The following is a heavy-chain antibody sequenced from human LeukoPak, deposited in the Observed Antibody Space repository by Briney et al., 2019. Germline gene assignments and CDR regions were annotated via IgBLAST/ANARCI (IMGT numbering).Heavy chain of an antibody. D-gene: IGHD3-22*01. CDR1: GFTFDDYA. V-gene: IGHV3-9*01. CDR3: AKASYYYDSSGIDY. J-gene: IGHJ4*02. Sequence: PGRSLRLSCAASGFTFDDYAMHWVRQAAGKGLEWVSGISWNSGSIGYADSVKGRFTISRDNAKNSLYLQMNSLRAEDTALYYCAKASYYYDSSGIDYWGQGTLVTVSS. CDR2: ISWNSGSI.